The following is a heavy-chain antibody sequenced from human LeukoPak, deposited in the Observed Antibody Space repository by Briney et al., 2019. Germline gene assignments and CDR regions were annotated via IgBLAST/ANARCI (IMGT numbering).Heavy chain of an antibody. CDR1: GYNFNTYW. V-gene: IGHV5-10-1*01. J-gene: IGHJ4*02. CDR2: IDPSDSYT. CDR3: ARHHCNGGSCYSRDFDY. Sequence: HGESLRISCKGSGYNFNTYWISWVRQMPGKGLEWMGRIDPSDSYTNYSPSFQGHVTISADKSISTAYLQWSSLKASDTAMNYGARHHCNGGSCYSRDFDYWGQGTLVTVSS. D-gene: IGHD2-15*01.